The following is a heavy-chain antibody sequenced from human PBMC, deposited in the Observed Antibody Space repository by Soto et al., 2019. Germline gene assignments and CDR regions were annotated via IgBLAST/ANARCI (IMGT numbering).Heavy chain of an antibody. D-gene: IGHD2-2*01. J-gene: IGHJ5*02. CDR3: ARGALCASTSCYVLSFFDP. CDR1: GYTFSDYY. CDR2: INTSGTKT. V-gene: IGHV3-11*01. Sequence: PGGSLRLSCAASGYTFSDYYMSWIRQAPGKGLEWISCINTSGTKTYYADSVKGRFTISRDNSKNTLHLEMTSLRAEDTAIYYCARGALCASTSCYVLSFFDPWGQGILVTVSS.